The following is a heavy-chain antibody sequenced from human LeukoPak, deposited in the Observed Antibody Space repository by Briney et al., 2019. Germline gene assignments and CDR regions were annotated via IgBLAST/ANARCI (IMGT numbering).Heavy chain of an antibody. CDR2: IGTAGDT. J-gene: IGHJ3*02. D-gene: IGHD4-23*01. CDR1: GFTFSSYD. V-gene: IGHV3-13*01. CDR3: ARGDLYGGNRASTERAFDI. Sequence: GGSLRLSCAASGFTFSSYDMHWVRQATGKGLEWVSAIGTAGDTYYPGSVKGRFTISRENAKNSLYLQVNSLRAGDTAVYYCARGDLYGGNRASTERAFDIWGQGTMVTVSS.